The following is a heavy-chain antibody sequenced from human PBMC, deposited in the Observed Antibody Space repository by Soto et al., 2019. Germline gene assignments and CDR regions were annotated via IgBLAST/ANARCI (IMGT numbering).Heavy chain of an antibody. Sequence: QVQLQESGPGQVKPSETLSLTCTISGGSISVYYWSWIRQSPGQRLEWIGYIYDSGRPYYNPSLKTRVTIAADSSKNQISLKLTSATAADTAVYYCARGVGSSPPRYWGRGTLVTVSS. V-gene: IGHV4-59*01. D-gene: IGHD3-9*01. J-gene: IGHJ4*02. CDR1: GGSISVYY. CDR2: IYDSGRP. CDR3: ARGVGSSPPRY.